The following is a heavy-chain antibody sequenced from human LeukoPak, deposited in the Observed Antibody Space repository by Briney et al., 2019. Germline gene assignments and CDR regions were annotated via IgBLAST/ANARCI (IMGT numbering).Heavy chain of an antibody. D-gene: IGHD6-13*01. J-gene: IGHJ4*02. CDR3: ARDEGIAAAQALYYFDY. V-gene: IGHV1-2*02. Sequence: GASVKVSCKASGYTFTGYYIHWVRQAPGQGLEWMGWINPNSGGTNYAQKFQGRVTMTRDTSISTAYMELSRLRSDDTAVYYCARDEGIAAAQALYYFDYWGQGTLVTVSS. CDR2: INPNSGGT. CDR1: GYTFTGYY.